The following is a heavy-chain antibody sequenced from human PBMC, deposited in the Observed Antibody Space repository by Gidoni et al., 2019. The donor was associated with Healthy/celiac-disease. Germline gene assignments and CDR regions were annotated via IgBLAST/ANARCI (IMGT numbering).Heavy chain of an antibody. CDR3: AKDNSSGILNYYYYMDV. J-gene: IGHJ6*03. V-gene: IGHV3-30*18. D-gene: IGHD6-19*01. CDR1: GFTFSSYG. CDR2: ISYDGSNK. Sequence: QVQLVESVGGVVQPGRSLRLSCAASGFTFSSYGMHWVRQAPGKGLEWVAVISYDGSNKYYADSVKGRFTISRDNSKNTLYLQMNSLRAEDTAVYYCAKDNSSGILNYYYYMDVWGKGTTVTVSS.